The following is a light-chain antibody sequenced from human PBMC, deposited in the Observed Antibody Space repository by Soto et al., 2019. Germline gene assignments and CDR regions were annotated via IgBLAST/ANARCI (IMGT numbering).Light chain of an antibody. CDR2: GTX. J-gene: IGKJ5*01. Sequence: EVVLTQSPGTLSLSRGERATLSCRASERIYSAYLGWYQQKPGQAPRLLIXGTXSRATGIPDRFRGSGSGTDFSLTISRLEPEDFAVYYCKQYNNLPRGTFGQGTRGEIK. CDR3: KQYNNLPRGT. CDR1: ERIYSAY. V-gene: IGKV3-20*01.